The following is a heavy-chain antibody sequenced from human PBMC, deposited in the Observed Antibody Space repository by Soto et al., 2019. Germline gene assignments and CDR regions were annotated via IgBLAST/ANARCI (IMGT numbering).Heavy chain of an antibody. J-gene: IGHJ5*02. V-gene: IGHV4-61*01. CDR1: GGSVSSGSYY. Sequence: SETLSLTCTVSGGSVSSGSYYWSWIRQPPGKGLEWIGYIYYSGSTNYNPSLKSRVTISVDTSKNQFSLKLSSVTAADTAVYYCARDGLEGGYLSDNWFDPWGQGTLVTVS. D-gene: IGHD3-22*01. CDR2: IYYSGST. CDR3: ARDGLEGGYLSDNWFDP.